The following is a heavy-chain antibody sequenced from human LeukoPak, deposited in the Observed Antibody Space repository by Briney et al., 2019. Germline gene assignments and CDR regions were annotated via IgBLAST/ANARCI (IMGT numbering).Heavy chain of an antibody. V-gene: IGHV3-53*01. J-gene: IGHJ6*03. CDR1: GFTVSSNY. D-gene: IGHD6-6*01. Sequence: GGSLRLSCAVSGFTVSSNYMSWVRQAPGKGLEWVSVLYNGGNTYYADSVKGRFTVSRDNSKNTLYLQMNSLRAEDTAVYYCARVEYSSSPPDYYYYMDVWGKGTTVTVSS. CDR2: LYNGGNT. CDR3: ARVEYSSSPPDYYYYMDV.